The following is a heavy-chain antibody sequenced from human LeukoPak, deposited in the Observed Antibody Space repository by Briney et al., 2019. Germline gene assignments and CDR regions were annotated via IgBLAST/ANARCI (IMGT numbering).Heavy chain of an antibody. CDR2: IKQDGSEK. CDR3: ARAMYSSGWYTAFDY. CDR1: GFTFSHYW. Sequence: GGSLRLSCAASGFTFSHYWMTWIRQAPGKGLEWVANIKQDGSEKYYVDSVKGRFTISRDNAKNSLYLQMNSLRAEDTAVYYCARAMYSSGWYTAFDYWGQGTLVTVSS. V-gene: IGHV3-7*03. J-gene: IGHJ4*02. D-gene: IGHD6-19*01.